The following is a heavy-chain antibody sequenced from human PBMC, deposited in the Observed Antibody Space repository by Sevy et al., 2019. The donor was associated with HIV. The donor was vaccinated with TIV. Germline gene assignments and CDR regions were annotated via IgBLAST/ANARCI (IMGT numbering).Heavy chain of an antibody. CDR3: AGDGGGDHFDY. J-gene: IGHJ4*02. V-gene: IGHV3-30*04. Sequence: GGSLRLSCAASGFSFSRYAMHWIRQAPGKGLESVAVISYDKVNTYHSDSVKGRFTISRDNSKNTLYLQMNSLRPEDTAVYYCAGDGGGDHFDYWGQGTLVTVSS. CDR1: GFSFSRYA. CDR2: ISYDKVNT. D-gene: IGHD2-21*02.